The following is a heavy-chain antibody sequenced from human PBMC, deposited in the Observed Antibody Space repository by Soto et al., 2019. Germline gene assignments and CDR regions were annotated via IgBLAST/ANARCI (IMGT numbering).Heavy chain of an antibody. CDR1: GYTFTSYA. J-gene: IGHJ4*02. Sequence: ASVKVSCKASGYTFTSYAMHWVRQAPGQRLEWMGWINAGNGNTKYSQKFQGSVTITRDTSASTAYMELSSLRSEDTAVYYCARDRGKTGPDYYFDYWGQGTLVTVSS. CDR2: INAGNGNT. CDR3: ARDRGKTGPDYYFDY. V-gene: IGHV1-3*01. D-gene: IGHD3-10*01.